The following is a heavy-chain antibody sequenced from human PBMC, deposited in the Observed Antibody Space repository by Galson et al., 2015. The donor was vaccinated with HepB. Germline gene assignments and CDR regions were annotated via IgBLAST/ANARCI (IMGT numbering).Heavy chain of an antibody. J-gene: IGHJ3*02. D-gene: IGHD4-17*01. CDR3: ARVFAPVTTPNLGAFDI. CDR1: GFTFSSYS. Sequence: SLRLSCAASGFTFSSYSMNWVRQAPGKGLEWVSSISSSSSYTYYADSVKGRFTISRDNAKNSLYLQMNSLRAEDTAVYYCARVFAPVTTPNLGAFDIWGQGTMVTVSS. CDR2: ISSSSSYT. V-gene: IGHV3-21*01.